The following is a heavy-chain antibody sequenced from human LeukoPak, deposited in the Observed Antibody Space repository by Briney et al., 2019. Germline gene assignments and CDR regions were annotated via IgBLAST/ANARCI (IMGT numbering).Heavy chain of an antibody. CDR3: ARGSMISGYDMGHRFDY. J-gene: IGHJ4*02. Sequence: EASVKVSCKASGYTFTSYGISWVRQAPGQGLEWMGWISAYNGNTNYAQKLQGRVTMTTDTSTSTAYMELRSLRSDDTAVYYCARGSMISGYDMGHRFDYWGQGTLVTVSS. V-gene: IGHV1-18*01. CDR2: ISAYNGNT. D-gene: IGHD5-12*01. CDR1: GYTFTSYG.